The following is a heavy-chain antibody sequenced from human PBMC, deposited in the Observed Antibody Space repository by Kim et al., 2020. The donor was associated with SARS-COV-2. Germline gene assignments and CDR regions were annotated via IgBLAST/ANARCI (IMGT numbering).Heavy chain of an antibody. Sequence: GGSLRLSCAASGFTFSSYSMNWVRQAPGKGLEWVASISSSSSYIYYADSVKGRFTISSDNAKNSLYLQMNSLRAEATAVYYCARDPIQICSGGSCYKKSRYNRFDPWGQGTLVTVSS. D-gene: IGHD2-15*01. CDR1: GFTFSSYS. CDR2: ISSSSSYI. CDR3: ARDPIQICSGGSCYKKSRYNRFDP. V-gene: IGHV3-21*01. J-gene: IGHJ5*02.